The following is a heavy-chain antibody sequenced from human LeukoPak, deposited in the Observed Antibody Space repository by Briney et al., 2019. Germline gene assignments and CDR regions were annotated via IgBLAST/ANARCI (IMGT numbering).Heavy chain of an antibody. Sequence: PSETLSLTCTVSGGSISSYYWSWIRQPPGKGLEWIGYIYYSGSTNYNPSLKSRVTISVDTSKNQFSLKLSSVTAADTAVYYCARGRAGIVGAKVRSWYYYGMDVWGQGTTVTVSS. CDR1: GGSISSYY. CDR3: ARGRAGIVGAKVRSWYYYGMDV. D-gene: IGHD1-26*01. CDR2: IYYSGST. J-gene: IGHJ6*02. V-gene: IGHV4-59*01.